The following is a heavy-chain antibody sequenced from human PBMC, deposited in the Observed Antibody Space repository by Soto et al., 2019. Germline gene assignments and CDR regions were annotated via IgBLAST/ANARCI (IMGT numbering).Heavy chain of an antibody. Sequence: QVQLQESGPGLVKPSQTLSLTCTVSGGSISSGGYYWSWIRQHPGKGLEWIGYIYYSGSTYYNPSLYSRVTISGDTSKNQVSLKLSSVTATDTAVYYCARVGGITWFDPWGQGTLGSVST. V-gene: IGHV4-31*03. CDR2: IYYSGST. CDR1: GGSISSGGYY. J-gene: IGHJ5*02. CDR3: ARVGGITWFDP. D-gene: IGHD3-16*01.